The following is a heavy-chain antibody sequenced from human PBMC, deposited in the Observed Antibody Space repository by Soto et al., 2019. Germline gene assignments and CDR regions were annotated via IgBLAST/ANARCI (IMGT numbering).Heavy chain of an antibody. CDR2: INPNSGGT. CDR3: ARDGLRFLEWLPIRSTGWFDP. CDR1: GYTLTGYY. J-gene: IGHJ5*02. Sequence: GASVKVCCKASGYTLTGYYMHWVRQAPGQGLEWMGWINPNSGGTNYAQKFQGWVTMTRDTSISTAYMELSRLRSDDTAVYYCARDGLRFLEWLPIRSTGWFDPWGQGTLVTVSS. D-gene: IGHD3-3*01. V-gene: IGHV1-2*04.